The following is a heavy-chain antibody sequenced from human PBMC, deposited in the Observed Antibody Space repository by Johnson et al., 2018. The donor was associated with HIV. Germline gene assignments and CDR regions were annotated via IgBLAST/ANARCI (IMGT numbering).Heavy chain of an antibody. CDR3: ARAHDAFDI. J-gene: IGHJ3*02. CDR1: GFTFSSYG. Sequence: QVQLVESGGGVVQPGRSLRLSCAASGFTFSSYGMHWVRQAPGKGLEWVAVISYGGNNKYYADSVKGRFTISRDNSKNTLYLQMNSLRAEDTAVYYCARAHDAFDIWGQGTMVTVSS. V-gene: IGHV3-30*19. CDR2: ISYGGNNK.